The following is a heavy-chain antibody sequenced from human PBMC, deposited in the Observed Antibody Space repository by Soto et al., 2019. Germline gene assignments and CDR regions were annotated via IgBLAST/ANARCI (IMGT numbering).Heavy chain of an antibody. D-gene: IGHD2-15*01. CDR1: GFTFRNYA. J-gene: IGHJ6*02. CDR3: ARGDREDILVVVGARPGEYGMDI. Sequence: QVQLVESGGGVVQPGGSLRLSCAASGFTFRNYAMHWVRQAPGKGLECLAVIAYDGSNAFYRDSVKGRFTISRDNSKNTLYLHMNSLRSEDTSVYYCARGDREDILVVVGARPGEYGMDIWGQGTTVTVSS. V-gene: IGHV3-30-3*01. CDR2: IAYDGSNA.